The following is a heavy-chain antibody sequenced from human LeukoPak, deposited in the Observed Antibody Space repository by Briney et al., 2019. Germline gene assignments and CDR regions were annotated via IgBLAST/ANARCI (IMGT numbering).Heavy chain of an antibody. J-gene: IGHJ4*02. V-gene: IGHV3-11*01. D-gene: IGHD3-22*01. CDR2: ISSSGSTI. CDR1: GFTFSDYY. CDR3: ARGAWYYDRVGYFDY. Sequence: GGSLRLSCAASGFTFSDYYMSWIRQAPGKGLEWVSYISSSGSTIYYADSVKGRFTISRDNAKNSLYLQMNSLSAEDTAVYYCARGAWYYDRVGYFDYWGQGTLVTVSS.